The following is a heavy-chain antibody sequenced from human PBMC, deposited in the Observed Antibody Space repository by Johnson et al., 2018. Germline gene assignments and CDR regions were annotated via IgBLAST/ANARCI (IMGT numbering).Heavy chain of an antibody. CDR3: VRDHIYAFDV. CDR1: GFTFTSYS. D-gene: IGHD2-21*01. J-gene: IGHJ3*01. CDR2: INSGGTDK. V-gene: IGHV3-48*01. Sequence: VQLVESGGGLVQPGGSLRLSCVASGFTFTSYSMNWVRQAPGKGLEWVSYINSGGTDKYYGDSVKGRFTISRDNAKNSLTLQMDSLRAEDTAVYFWVRDHIYAFDVWGQGTMVTVSS.